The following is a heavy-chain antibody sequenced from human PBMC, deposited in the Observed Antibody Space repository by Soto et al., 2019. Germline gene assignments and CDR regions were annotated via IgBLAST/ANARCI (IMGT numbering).Heavy chain of an antibody. V-gene: IGHV3-23*01. J-gene: IGHJ3*01. CDR2: ISGSGVTT. CDR1: GXIFSDYA. Sequence: EMQLLESGGDLVQPGGSLKHSCAASGXIFSDYAMXWVRQAPGXGLEYISAISGSGVTTYYADSMKGRFTVSRDNSKNTLYLQMNSLRAEDTAXXXXXXXXXXXXMXXXXXXWXXGTMV. D-gene: IGHD2-8*01. CDR3: XXXXXXXXMXXXXXX.